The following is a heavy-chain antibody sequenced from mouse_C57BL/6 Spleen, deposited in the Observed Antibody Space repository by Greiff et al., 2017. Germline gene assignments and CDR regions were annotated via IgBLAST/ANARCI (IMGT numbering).Heavy chain of an antibody. CDR2: IHPNSGST. J-gene: IGHJ1*03. CDR1: GYTFTSYW. V-gene: IGHV1-64*01. Sequence: QVQLQQPGAELVKPGASVKLSCKASGYTFTSYWMHWVKQRPGQGLEWIGMIHPNSGSTNYNEKFKSKATLTVDKSSSTAYMQLSSLTSEDSAVYYCARCGYYGSSAYWRFDVWGTGTTVTVSS. CDR3: ARCGYYGSSAYWRFDV. D-gene: IGHD1-1*01.